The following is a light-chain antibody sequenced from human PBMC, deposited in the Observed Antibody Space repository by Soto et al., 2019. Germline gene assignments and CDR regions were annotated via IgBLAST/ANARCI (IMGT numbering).Light chain of an antibody. CDR1: QSVSSNY. J-gene: IGKJ1*01. CDR3: QQFGRSPPSWT. V-gene: IGKV3-20*01. Sequence: ETVLTQSPGTLSLSPGERATLSCRASQSVSSNYLALYQQKPGQAPRLLIYCASTTATSIPDRFSGSGSGTDFTLTISRLEPEDFAVYYCQQFGRSPPSWTFGQGTKVEIK. CDR2: CAS.